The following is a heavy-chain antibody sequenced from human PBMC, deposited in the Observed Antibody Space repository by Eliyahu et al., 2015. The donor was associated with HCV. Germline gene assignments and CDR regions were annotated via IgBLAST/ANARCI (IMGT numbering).Heavy chain of an antibody. CDR2: IFXTGST. J-gene: IGHJ3*02. Sequence: QVQLRESGPGLVKTSQTLSLTCTVSGGSXXXGTYYXNWXRXPAGKGLEWIGRIFXTGSTDYNPSLKSRVTMSLDTSKEQFSLKLNSMTAADTAVYYCATVNVGGYGDYVGDAFDIWGQGTVVTVSS. D-gene: IGHD4-17*01. V-gene: IGHV4-61*02. CDR1: GGSXXXGTYY. CDR3: ATVNVGGYGDYVGDAFDI.